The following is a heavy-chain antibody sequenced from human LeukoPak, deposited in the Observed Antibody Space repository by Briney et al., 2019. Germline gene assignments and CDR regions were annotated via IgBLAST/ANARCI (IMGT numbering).Heavy chain of an antibody. CDR3: TAPSRGFGELLTHDY. V-gene: IGHV3-23*01. Sequence: GGSLRLSCAASGFTFGSYAMGWVRQAPGKGLEWVSAISSSGASKYYADSVKGRFTISRDNSKNTLYLQMNSLKTEDTAVYYCTAPSRGFGELLTHDYWGQGTLVTVSS. CDR2: ISSSGASK. D-gene: IGHD3-10*01. J-gene: IGHJ4*02. CDR1: GFTFGSYA.